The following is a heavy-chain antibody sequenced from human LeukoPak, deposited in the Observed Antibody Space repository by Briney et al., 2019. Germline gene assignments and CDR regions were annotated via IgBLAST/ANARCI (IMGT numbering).Heavy chain of an antibody. J-gene: IGHJ4*02. CDR3: ARAGLCDY. CDR1: GYSFTSCW. Sequence: GASLKISSKGSGYSFTSCWIGWVRQMPGKGLEWMGIIYPGDSDTRYSPSFQGQVTISADKSISTAYRQWSSLKASDTAMYYCARAGLCDYWGQGTLVTVSS. V-gene: IGHV5-51*01. CDR2: IYPGDSDT.